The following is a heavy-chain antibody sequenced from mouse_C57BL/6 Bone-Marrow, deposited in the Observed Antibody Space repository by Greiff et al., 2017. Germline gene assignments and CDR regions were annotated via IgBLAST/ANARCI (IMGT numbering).Heavy chain of an antibody. CDR1: GYTFTSYW. CDR3: ARRGDYYGSSYWYFDV. V-gene: IGHV1-69*01. CDR2: IDPSDSST. D-gene: IGHD1-1*01. Sequence: QVQLQQPGAELVMPGASVKLSCKASGYTFTSYWMHWVKQRPGQGLEWIGEIDPSDSSTNYNQKFKGKSTLTVDKSSSTAYMQLSSLTSEDSAVYYCARRGDYYGSSYWYFDVWGTGTTVTVSS. J-gene: IGHJ1*03.